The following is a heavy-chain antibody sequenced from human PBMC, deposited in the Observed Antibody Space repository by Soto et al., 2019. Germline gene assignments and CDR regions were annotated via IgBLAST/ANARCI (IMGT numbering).Heavy chain of an antibody. CDR1: GGSISSYY. Sequence: PSETLSLTCTVSGGSISSYYWSWIRQPPGKGLEWIGYIYYSGSTNYNPSLKSRVTISVDTSKNQFSLKLSSVTAADTAVYYCARRSRIAARRGYYYYYMDVWGKGTTVTVSS. CDR3: ARRSRIAARRGYYYYYMDV. J-gene: IGHJ6*03. D-gene: IGHD6-6*01. CDR2: IYYSGST. V-gene: IGHV4-59*08.